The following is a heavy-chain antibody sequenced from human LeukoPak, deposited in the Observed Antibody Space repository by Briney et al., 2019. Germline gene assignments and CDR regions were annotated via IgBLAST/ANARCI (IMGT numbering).Heavy chain of an antibody. CDR1: GFTFSSYA. J-gene: IGHJ4*02. Sequence: GGSLRLSCAASGFTFSSYAMSWVRQAPGKGLEWVSAISGSGGSTYYAGSVKGRFTISRDNSKNTLYLQMNSLRAEDTAVYYCARGGIQLCLDYWGQGTLVTVSS. D-gene: IGHD5-18*01. CDR3: ARGGIQLCLDY. CDR2: ISGSGGST. V-gene: IGHV3-23*01.